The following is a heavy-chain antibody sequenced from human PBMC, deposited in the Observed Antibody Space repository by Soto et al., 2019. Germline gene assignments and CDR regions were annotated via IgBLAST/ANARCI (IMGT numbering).Heavy chain of an antibody. CDR3: ARDGATYSNGGYFDY. CDR2: IGTAGDT. V-gene: IGHV3-13*01. J-gene: IGHJ4*02. Sequence: EVQLVKSGGGLVQPGGSLRLSCAASGFTFSSYDMHWVRQATGKGLEWVSAIGTAGDTYYPGSVKGRFTISREKAKNSLYLQMNSLRAEDTAVYYCARDGATYSNGGYFDYWGQGTLVTVSS. D-gene: IGHD4-4*01. CDR1: GFTFSSYD.